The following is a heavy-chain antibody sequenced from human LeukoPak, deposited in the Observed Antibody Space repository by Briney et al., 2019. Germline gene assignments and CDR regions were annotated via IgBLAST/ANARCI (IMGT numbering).Heavy chain of an antibody. CDR3: ARGYCSGGSCYYFDY. Sequence: GGSLRLSCAASGFTVSSNYMSWVRQAPGKGLECVSVIYSGGSTYYADSVKGRFTISRDNSKNTLYLQMNSLRAEDTAVYYCARGYCSGGSCYYFDYWGQGTLVTVSS. V-gene: IGHV3-53*01. D-gene: IGHD2-15*01. J-gene: IGHJ4*02. CDR2: IYSGGST. CDR1: GFTVSSNY.